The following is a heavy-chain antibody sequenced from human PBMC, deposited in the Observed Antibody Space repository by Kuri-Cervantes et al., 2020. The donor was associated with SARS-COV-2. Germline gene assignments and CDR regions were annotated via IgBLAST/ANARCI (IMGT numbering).Heavy chain of an antibody. J-gene: IGHJ4*02. D-gene: IGHD1-26*01. V-gene: IGHV3-30-3*01. CDR2: ISYDGSSK. CDR3: TTGGAQ. CDR1: GFTFSSYA. Sequence: GESLKISCAASGFTFSSYAMHWVRQAPGKGLEWVAVISYDGSSKYYADSVKGRFTISRDDSKDTLYLQMNSLNTEDTAVYYCTTGGAQWGQGTLVTVSS.